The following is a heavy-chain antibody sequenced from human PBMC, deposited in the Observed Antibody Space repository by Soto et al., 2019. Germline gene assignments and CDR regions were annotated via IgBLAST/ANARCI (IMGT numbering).Heavy chain of an antibody. Sequence: GGSLRLSCAASGFTFSAYDMHWVRQTTGKGREWVSAIGAADDPYYLGSVKGRFTISRENAKNSLYLQMNSLRAEDTAVYYCARAYSGRLPRRADYYFAMDVWGQGTTVTVSS. CDR2: IGAADDP. J-gene: IGHJ6*02. V-gene: IGHV3-13*05. CDR1: GFTFSAYD. D-gene: IGHD2-15*01. CDR3: ARAYSGRLPRRADYYFAMDV.